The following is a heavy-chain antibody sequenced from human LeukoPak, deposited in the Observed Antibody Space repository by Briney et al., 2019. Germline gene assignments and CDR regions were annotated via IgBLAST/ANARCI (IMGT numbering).Heavy chain of an antibody. V-gene: IGHV1-2*02. D-gene: IGHD6-19*01. CDR3: ARTGQSIAVAADYYYYYMDV. Sequence: ASVKVSCKASGYTFTGYYMHWVRQAPGQGLEWMGWINPNSDGTNYAQKFQGRVTMTRDTSISTAYMELSRLRSDDTAVYYCARTGQSIAVAADYYYYYMDVWGKGTTVTVSS. CDR1: GYTFTGYY. CDR2: INPNSDGT. J-gene: IGHJ6*03.